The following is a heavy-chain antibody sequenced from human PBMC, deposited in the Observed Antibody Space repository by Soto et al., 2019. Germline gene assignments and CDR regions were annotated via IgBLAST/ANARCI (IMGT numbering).Heavy chain of an antibody. CDR3: GMSRSWYTIHS. D-gene: IGHD6-13*01. V-gene: IGHV4-4*02. CDR1: GGSVTTNYW. CDR2: MSHSGPT. J-gene: IGHJ4*02. Sequence: QLQESGPGLVKPSGTLSLTCAVSGGSVTTNYWWGWVRQSPVTGLEWIGDMSHSGPTNYSPSLKSRVTLSVDTSKNQFSLELKSVTAADTAVYFCGMSRSWYTIHSWGQGTLVTVFS.